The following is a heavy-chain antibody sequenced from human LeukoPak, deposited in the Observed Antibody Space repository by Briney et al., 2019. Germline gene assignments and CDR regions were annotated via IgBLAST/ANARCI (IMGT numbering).Heavy chain of an antibody. D-gene: IGHD2-15*01. V-gene: IGHV1-69*04. Sequence: SVKVSCKASGGTFSSYAISWVRQAPGQGLEWMGRIIPILGIANYAQKFQGRVTITADKSTSTAYMELRSLRSDDTAVYYCARACSGGSCPSDYWGQGTLVTVSS. CDR1: GGTFSSYA. CDR2: IIPILGIA. J-gene: IGHJ4*02. CDR3: ARACSGGSCPSDY.